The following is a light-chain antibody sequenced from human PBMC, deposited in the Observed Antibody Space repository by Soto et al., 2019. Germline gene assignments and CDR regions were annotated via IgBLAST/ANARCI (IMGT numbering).Light chain of an antibody. CDR2: AAS. CDR3: LQYYNNACT. Sequence: AIRMTQSPSSLSASVGDRVTITCRASQGIRTDLGWYQQKPGKAPKLLIYAASSLQSGVPSRFSGSGSGTDFTLTIGSLQPEDFATYYCLQYYNNACTVGPGTKVDIK. CDR1: QGIRTD. J-gene: IGKJ3*01. V-gene: IGKV1-6*01.